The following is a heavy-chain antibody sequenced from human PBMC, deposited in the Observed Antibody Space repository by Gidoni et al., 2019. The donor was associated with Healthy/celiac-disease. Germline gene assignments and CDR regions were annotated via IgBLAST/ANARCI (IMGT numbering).Heavy chain of an antibody. CDR1: GGTFSRYA. Sequence: QVQLVQSGAEVKKPGSSVKVYCKASGGTFSRYAISWVRQAPGQGLEWMGGIIPIFGTANYAQKFQGRVTITADKSTSTAYMELSSLRSEDTAVYYCAAGYCSSTSCYSYYYYYGMDVWGQGTTVTVSS. D-gene: IGHD2-2*01. J-gene: IGHJ6*02. CDR2: IIPIFGTA. CDR3: AAGYCSSTSCYSYYYYYGMDV. V-gene: IGHV1-69*06.